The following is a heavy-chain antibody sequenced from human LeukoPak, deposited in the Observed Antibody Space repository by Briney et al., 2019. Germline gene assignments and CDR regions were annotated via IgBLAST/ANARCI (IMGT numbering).Heavy chain of an antibody. CDR3: ARDSGMDYYDSSGYYYVLLRN. D-gene: IGHD3-22*01. V-gene: IGHV1-2*02. J-gene: IGHJ4*02. Sequence: GASVKVSCKASGYTFTGYYMHWVRQAPGQGLEWMGWINPNSGGTNYTQEFQGRVTMTRDTSVSTAYMELSRLRSDDTAVYYCARDSGMDYYDSSGYYYVLLRNWGQGTLVTVSS. CDR1: GYTFTGYY. CDR2: INPNSGGT.